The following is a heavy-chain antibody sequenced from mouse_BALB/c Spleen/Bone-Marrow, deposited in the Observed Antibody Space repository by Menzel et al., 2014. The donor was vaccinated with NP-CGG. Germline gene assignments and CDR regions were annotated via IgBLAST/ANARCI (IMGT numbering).Heavy chain of an antibody. V-gene: IGHV5-6*01. Sequence: EVKLVESGGDLVKPGGSLKLSCAASGFTFSSYGMSWVRQTPDKRLEWVATISSGGSYTYYPDSVKGRFTISRDNAKNTLHLQMSSLKSEDTAMYYCARSEGGRRGLFDYWGQGTTLTVSS. CDR2: ISSGGSYT. CDR3: ARSEGGRRGLFDY. CDR1: GFTFSSYG. J-gene: IGHJ2*01.